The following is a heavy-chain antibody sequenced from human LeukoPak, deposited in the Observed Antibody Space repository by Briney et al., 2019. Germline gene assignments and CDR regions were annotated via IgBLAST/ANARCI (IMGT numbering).Heavy chain of an antibody. J-gene: IGHJ4*02. CDR3: AKGGYSSGWYAFDY. Sequence: GGSLRLSCAASGFTFTSYAMSWVPQPPGKGLEGVSAISGSGGSTYYADSVKGRFTISRDNSKNTLYRQMNSLRAEDTAVYYCAKGGYSSGWYAFDYWGQGTLVTVSS. V-gene: IGHV3-23*01. CDR1: GFTFTSYA. D-gene: IGHD6-19*01. CDR2: ISGSGGST.